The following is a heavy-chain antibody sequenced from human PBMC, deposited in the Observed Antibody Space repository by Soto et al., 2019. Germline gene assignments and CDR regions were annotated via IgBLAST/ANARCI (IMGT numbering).Heavy chain of an antibody. Sequence: SVKVSCKASGGTFSSYAISWVRQAPGQGLEWMGGIIPIFGTANYAQKFQGRVTITADESTSTAYMELSSLRSEDTAVYYCAVNDDYVWGSYRYQGFDPWGQGTLVTVSS. D-gene: IGHD3-16*02. J-gene: IGHJ5*02. CDR1: GGTFSSYA. CDR3: AVNDDYVWGSYRYQGFDP. V-gene: IGHV1-69*13. CDR2: IIPIFGTA.